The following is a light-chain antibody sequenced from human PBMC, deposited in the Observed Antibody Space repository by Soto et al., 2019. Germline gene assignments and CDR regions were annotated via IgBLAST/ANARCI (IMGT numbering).Light chain of an antibody. CDR1: NSDVGAYDF. J-gene: IGLJ1*01. CDR2: DVI. Sequence: QSALTQPRSVSGSPGQSVTISCTGTNSDVGAYDFVSWYQHHPGKAPRLLIYDVIKRPSGVPDRFSGSKSGNTASLTISGLRAEDEADYYCCSYISSYSYVFGTGTKLTVL. V-gene: IGLV2-11*01. CDR3: CSYISSYSYV.